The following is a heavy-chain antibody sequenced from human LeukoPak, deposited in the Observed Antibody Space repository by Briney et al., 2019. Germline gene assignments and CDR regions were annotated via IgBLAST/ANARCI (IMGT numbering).Heavy chain of an antibody. J-gene: IGHJ4*02. CDR3: ARSTGGWSYFDH. D-gene: IGHD6-19*01. CDR2: IYDSGTT. CDR1: GGSISSNY. V-gene: IGHV4-59*01. Sequence: PSETLSLTCTVSGGSISSNYWSWIRQPPGKGLEWIGYIYDSGTTDYNPSLKSRATISEDMSKNRFSLKVRSVTAADAVVYYCARSTGGWSYFDHWGQGILVTVTS.